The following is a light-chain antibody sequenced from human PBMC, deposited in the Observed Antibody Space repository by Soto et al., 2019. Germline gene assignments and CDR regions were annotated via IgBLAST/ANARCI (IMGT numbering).Light chain of an antibody. Sequence: DIQMTQSPSTLSASVGDRVTITCRASQSISSWLAWYQQKPGKAPTLLIYKASSLESGVPSRFSGRGSGTEFTLTISSLQPDDFATYYCQQYNSNLYTFGQGTKLEIK. J-gene: IGKJ2*01. CDR1: QSISSW. CDR3: QQYNSNLYT. CDR2: KAS. V-gene: IGKV1-5*03.